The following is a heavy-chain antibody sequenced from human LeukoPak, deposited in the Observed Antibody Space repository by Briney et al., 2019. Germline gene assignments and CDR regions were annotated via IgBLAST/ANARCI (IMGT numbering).Heavy chain of an antibody. CDR3: ARGADDSSGFDPAEYFLH. CDR1: GYTFTSYG. V-gene: IGHV1-18*01. CDR2: ISAYNGNT. J-gene: IGHJ1*01. D-gene: IGHD3-22*01. Sequence: GASVKVSCKASGYTFTSYGISWVRQAPGQGLEWMGWISAYNGNTNYAQKLQGRVTMTTDTSTSTAYMELRSLRSDDTAVYYCARGADDSSGFDPAEYFLHWGQGTLVTVSS.